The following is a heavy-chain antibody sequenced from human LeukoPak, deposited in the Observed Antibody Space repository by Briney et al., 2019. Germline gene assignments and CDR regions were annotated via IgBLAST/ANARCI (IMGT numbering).Heavy chain of an antibody. CDR1: GGSISNYY. V-gene: IGHV4-59*01. D-gene: IGHD7-27*01. Sequence: SETLSLTCTVSGGSISNYYWSWIRQPPGKGLEWIGYIYYTGSTKYNPSLKSRVALSVDSSKTQFSLKLNSVTAADTAVYYCAKSPSWGSGLDAFDIWGQGTMVTVSS. CDR3: AKSPSWGSGLDAFDI. CDR2: IYYTGST. J-gene: IGHJ3*02.